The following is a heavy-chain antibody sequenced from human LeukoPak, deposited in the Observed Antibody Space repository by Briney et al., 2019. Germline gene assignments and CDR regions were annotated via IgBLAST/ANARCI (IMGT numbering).Heavy chain of an antibody. CDR2: TYHRSKWFN. Sequence: SQTLSLTCAISGDSVSSNSAAWNWIRQSPSGGLQWLGRTYHRSKWFNGYAVSVRGRITINPDTSKNQFSLHLNSVTPEDTAVYYCARLSANWFDPWGQGTLVTVSS. CDR3: ARLSANWFDP. V-gene: IGHV6-1*01. CDR1: GDSVSSNSAA. J-gene: IGHJ5*02. D-gene: IGHD2/OR15-2a*01.